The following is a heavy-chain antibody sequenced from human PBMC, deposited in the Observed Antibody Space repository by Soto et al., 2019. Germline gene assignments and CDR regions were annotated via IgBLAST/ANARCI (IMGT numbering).Heavy chain of an antibody. CDR2: MNPNSGNT. CDR3: ARGDLYCSGGSCYDWFDT. CDR1: GYTFTSYD. Sequence: QVQLVQSGAEVKKPGASVKVSCKASGYTFTSYDINWVRQDTGQGLEWMGWMNPNSGNTGYAQKFQGRVTMTRNTSIRTADMELSSLRSEDTAVYYCARGDLYCSGGSCYDWFDTWGQGTLVTVSS. D-gene: IGHD2-15*01. J-gene: IGHJ5*02. V-gene: IGHV1-8*01.